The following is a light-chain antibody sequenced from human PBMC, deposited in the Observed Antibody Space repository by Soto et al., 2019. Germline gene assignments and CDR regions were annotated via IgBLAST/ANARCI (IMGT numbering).Light chain of an antibody. CDR2: KAS. CDR1: QSISTW. CDR3: QQYSGYPGT. V-gene: IGKV1-5*03. Sequence: DIQMTQSPSTLSASVGDRVTITCRASQSISTWLAWYQQKPQKAPNLLISKASTLESGIPSRFSGSGAGTESKLTISSLQPDDLATYYCQQYSGYPGTFGQGTKVEVK. J-gene: IGKJ1*01.